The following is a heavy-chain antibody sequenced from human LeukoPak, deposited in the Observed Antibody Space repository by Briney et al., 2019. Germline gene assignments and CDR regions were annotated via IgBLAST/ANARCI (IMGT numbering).Heavy chain of an antibody. CDR2: IKQDGSQK. D-gene: IGHD3-10*02. CDR1: GLTLSSYW. V-gene: IGHV3-7*01. Sequence: GGSLRLSCAASGLTLSSYWMSWVRQAPGTGLEWVANIKQDGSQKNYVDSVKGRLTLYRENAEHSIYLQMNSLRAQDTAVYYCAELGITMIGGVWGKGTTVTISS. J-gene: IGHJ6*04. CDR3: AELGITMIGGV.